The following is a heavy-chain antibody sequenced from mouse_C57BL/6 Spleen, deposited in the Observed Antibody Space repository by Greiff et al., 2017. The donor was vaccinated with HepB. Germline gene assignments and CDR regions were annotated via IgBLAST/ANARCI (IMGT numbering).Heavy chain of an antibody. Sequence: DVKLVESGGDLVKPGGSLKLSCAASGFTFSSYGMSWVRQTPDKRLEWVATISSGGSYTYYPDSVKGRFTISRDNAKNTLYLQMSSLKSEDTAMYYCARAGGLPDYYAMDYWGQGTSVTVSS. CDR2: ISSGGSYT. CDR1: GFTFSSYG. J-gene: IGHJ4*01. CDR3: ARAGGLPDYYAMDY. V-gene: IGHV5-6*02. D-gene: IGHD2-4*01.